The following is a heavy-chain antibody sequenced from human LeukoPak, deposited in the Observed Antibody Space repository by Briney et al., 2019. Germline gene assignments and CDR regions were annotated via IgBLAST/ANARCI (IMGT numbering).Heavy chain of an antibody. Sequence: GGSLRLSCAASGFIFSGAYMTWVRQAPGKGLEWVARIKNEIDDGTPDHAAPVNGRFIFSRDDSKNTLYLQMNSMKTEDTGVYYCATVRRAVTGDFDYWGQGTLVTVSS. CDR2: IKNEIDDGTP. CDR3: ATVRRAVTGDFDY. CDR1: GFIFSGAY. D-gene: IGHD6-13*01. J-gene: IGHJ4*02. V-gene: IGHV3-15*01.